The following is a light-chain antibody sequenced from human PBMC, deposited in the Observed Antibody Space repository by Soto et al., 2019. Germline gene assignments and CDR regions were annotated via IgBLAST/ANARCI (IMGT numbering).Light chain of an antibody. CDR3: QQYGSSPET. Sequence: EIVLTRSPGTLSLSPGERATLSCRASQSVSSSYLAWYQQKPGQAPRLLIYGASSRATGIPARFSGSGSGTDFTLTISRLEPEDFAVYYCQQYGSSPETFGQGTKVDIK. CDR2: GAS. CDR1: QSVSSSY. V-gene: IGKV3-20*01. J-gene: IGKJ1*01.